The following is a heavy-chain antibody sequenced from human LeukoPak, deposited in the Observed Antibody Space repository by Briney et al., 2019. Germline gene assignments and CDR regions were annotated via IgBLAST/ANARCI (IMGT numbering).Heavy chain of an antibody. CDR1: GGSISGYY. D-gene: IGHD3-10*01. J-gene: IGHJ4*02. Sequence: SETMSLTCTVSGGSISGYYWSWIRQPPGKGLEWIGYIYSSGSTNYNPSLKSRVTTSVDTSKNQFSLKLTSVTAADTAVYYCARAYYYGSGSYGLDYWGQGTLVTVSS. CDR2: IYSSGST. V-gene: IGHV4-59*01. CDR3: ARAYYYGSGSYGLDY.